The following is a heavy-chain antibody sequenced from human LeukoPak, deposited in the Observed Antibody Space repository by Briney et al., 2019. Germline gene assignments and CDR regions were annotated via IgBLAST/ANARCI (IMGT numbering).Heavy chain of an antibody. Sequence: GGSLGLSCAASGFTFNTYTMNWVRQAPGKGLEWVSYISGSSGIIDYADSVRGRFTISRDNAKNSLYLQMNSLRAEDTAVYYCARGRYYLDSWGQGSLVTVSS. CDR2: ISGSSGII. V-gene: IGHV3-48*01. CDR1: GFTFNTYT. CDR3: ARGRYYLDS. J-gene: IGHJ4*02. D-gene: IGHD4-17*01.